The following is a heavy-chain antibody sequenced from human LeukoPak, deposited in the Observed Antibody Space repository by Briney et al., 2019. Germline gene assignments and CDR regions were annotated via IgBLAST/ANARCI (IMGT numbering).Heavy chain of an antibody. CDR3: ARDPYSSSWYYFDY. CDR2: ISAYNGNT. V-gene: IGHV1-18*03. D-gene: IGHD6-13*01. Sequence: ASVKVSCKASGYTFTSYGISWVRQAPGQGLEWMGWISAYNGNTNYAQKLQGRVTMTTDTSASTAYMELSSLRSEDMAVYYCARDPYSSSWYYFDYWGQGTLVTVSS. CDR1: GYTFTSYG. J-gene: IGHJ4*02.